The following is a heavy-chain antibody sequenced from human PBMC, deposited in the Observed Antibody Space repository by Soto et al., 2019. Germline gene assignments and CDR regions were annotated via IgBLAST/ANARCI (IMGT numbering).Heavy chain of an antibody. V-gene: IGHV3-21*01. CDR2: ISSSSSYI. CDR1: GFTFSSYS. Sequence: GGSLRLSCAASGFTFSSYSMNWVRQAPGKGLEWVSSISSSSSYIYYADSVKGRFTISRDNAKNSLYLQMNSLRAEDTAVYYCARDLSKWMADHDAFDIWGQGTMVTVSS. J-gene: IGHJ3*02. CDR3: ARDLSKWMADHDAFDI. D-gene: IGHD2-2*03.